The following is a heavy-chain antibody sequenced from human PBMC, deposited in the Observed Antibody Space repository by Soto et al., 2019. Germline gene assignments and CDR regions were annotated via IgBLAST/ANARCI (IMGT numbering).Heavy chain of an antibody. CDR3: AAGLGSTVDAFDI. D-gene: IGHD4-17*01. CDR1: DGSISSYY. J-gene: IGHJ3*02. Sequence: SETRSLTWTVSDGSISSYYWSWIRQPPGKGLEWIGYIYYSGSTNYNPSLKSRVTISVDTSKNQFSLKLSSVTAADTAVYYCAAGLGSTVDAFDIWGQGTMVTVS. V-gene: IGHV4-59*01. CDR2: IYYSGST.